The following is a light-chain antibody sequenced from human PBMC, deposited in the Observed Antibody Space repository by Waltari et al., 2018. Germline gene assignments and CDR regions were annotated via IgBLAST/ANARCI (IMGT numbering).Light chain of an antibody. CDR1: PSFITN. CDR2: GPS. CDR3: QQYHNWPWT. V-gene: IGKV3-15*01. Sequence: EIVLTQSPATLSVSPGERVTLSCRASPSFITNSAWYQQRPGQAPRLLMYGPSTRATGVPDRFSGSESGTEFTLTINSLQSEDSGVYYCQQYHNWPWTFGQGTKVEIQ. J-gene: IGKJ1*01.